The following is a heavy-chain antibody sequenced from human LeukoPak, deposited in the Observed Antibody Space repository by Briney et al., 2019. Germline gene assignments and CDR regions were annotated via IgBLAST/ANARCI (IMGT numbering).Heavy chain of an antibody. CDR1: GYTFTSYA. CDR2: INTNTGNP. Sequence: GASVKVSCKASGYTFTSYAMNWVRQAPGQGLEWMGWINTNTGNPTYAQGFTGRFVFSLDTSVSTAYLQISSLKAEDTAVYHCARVFWFGELSHYYFDYWGQGTLVTVSS. CDR3: ARVFWFGELSHYYFDY. V-gene: IGHV7-4-1*02. D-gene: IGHD3-10*01. J-gene: IGHJ4*02.